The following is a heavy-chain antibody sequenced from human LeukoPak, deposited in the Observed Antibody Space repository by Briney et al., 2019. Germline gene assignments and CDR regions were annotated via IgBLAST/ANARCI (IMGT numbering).Heavy chain of an antibody. J-gene: IGHJ5*02. Sequence: ASVKVSCKASGYTFTSYDINWVRQATGQGLEWMGWMNPNSGNTGYAQKFQGRVTMTRNTSISTAYMGLSSLRSEDTAVYYCARGVVPAAPAIGFDPWGQGTLVTVSS. V-gene: IGHV1-8*01. CDR2: MNPNSGNT. CDR3: ARGVVPAAPAIGFDP. D-gene: IGHD2-2*01. CDR1: GYTFTSYD.